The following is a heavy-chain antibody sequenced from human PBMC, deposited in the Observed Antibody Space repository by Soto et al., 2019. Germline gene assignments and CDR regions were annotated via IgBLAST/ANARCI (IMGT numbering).Heavy chain of an antibody. J-gene: IGHJ3*02. V-gene: IGHV4-39*01. D-gene: IGHD2-15*01. CDR2: IYYSGST. Sequence: QLQLQESGPGLVKPSETLSLTCTVSAGSISSSNYYWGWIRQPPGKGMEWIGNIYYSGSTYYNPSLKSRVTISINTSKNQFSLRLTSVTAADTAVYYCARPPVADRGGAFDIWGQGTMVTVSS. CDR1: AGSISSSNYY. CDR3: ARPPVADRGGAFDI.